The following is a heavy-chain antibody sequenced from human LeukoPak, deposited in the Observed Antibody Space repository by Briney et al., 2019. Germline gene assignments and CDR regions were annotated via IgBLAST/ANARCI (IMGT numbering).Heavy chain of an antibody. D-gene: IGHD2-2*01. J-gene: IGHJ6*03. CDR2: IKQDGSEK. CDR3: AREDTENCSSTSCYYYYYMDV. V-gene: IGHV3-7*01. CDR1: GFTFSSYW. Sequence: GGSLSLSCAASGFTFSSYWMSWVRQAPGKGLEWVANIKQDGSEKYYVDSVKGRFTISRDNAKNSLYLQMNSLRAEDTAVYYCAREDTENCSSTSCYYYYYMDVWGKGTTVTVSS.